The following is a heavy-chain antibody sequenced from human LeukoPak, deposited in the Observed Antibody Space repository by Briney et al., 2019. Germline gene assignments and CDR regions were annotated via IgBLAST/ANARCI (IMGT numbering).Heavy chain of an antibody. CDR2: ITNSGTTI. Sequence: GGSLRRSCAASGFTFTDYYMSWIRQAPGKGLEWVSYITNSGTTIYYADSVKGRFTISRDNAKNSLYLQMNSLRAEDTAVYYCARDGHYDILTGYFQDWGQGTLVTVSS. CDR3: ARDGHYDILTGYFQD. V-gene: IGHV3-11*01. CDR1: GFTFTDYY. J-gene: IGHJ1*01. D-gene: IGHD3-9*01.